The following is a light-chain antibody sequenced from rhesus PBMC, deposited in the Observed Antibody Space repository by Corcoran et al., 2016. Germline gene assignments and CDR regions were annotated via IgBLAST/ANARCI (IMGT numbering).Light chain of an antibody. Sequence: QAAPTQPPSVSGSPGQSVTISCTGTNSDVGGYNYVSWYQQHPGKAPKLMIYGVSKRPSGVSDRFSGSKSGNTASLTISGLQAEDEADYYCCSYTTSTTFLFGAGTRLTVL. CDR3: CSYTTSTTFL. V-gene: IGLV2S7*01. J-gene: IGLJ1*01. CDR1: NSDVGGYNY. CDR2: GVS.